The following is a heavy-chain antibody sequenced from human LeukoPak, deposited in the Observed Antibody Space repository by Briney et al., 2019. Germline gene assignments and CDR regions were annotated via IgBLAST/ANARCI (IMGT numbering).Heavy chain of an antibody. V-gene: IGHV3-74*01. Sequence: GGSLRLSCAASGVTLSDAWMHWVRQAPGKGLVWVSRINTDGSSTSYADSVKGRFTISRDNAKNTLYLQMNSLRAEDTAVYYCARALNDFWSGYQDAFDIWGQGTMVTVSS. CDR1: GVTLSDAW. J-gene: IGHJ3*02. D-gene: IGHD3-3*01. CDR2: INTDGSST. CDR3: ARALNDFWSGYQDAFDI.